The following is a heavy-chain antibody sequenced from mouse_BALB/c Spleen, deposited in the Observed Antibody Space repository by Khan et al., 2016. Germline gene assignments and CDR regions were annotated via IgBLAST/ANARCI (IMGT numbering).Heavy chain of an antibody. Sequence: QVQLQQSGAELMKPGASVKISCKATGYTFSSYWIEWVKQRPGHGLEWIGEILPGSGSTNYNEKFKGKATFTADTSSNTAYMQLSSLTSEDSAVYYCAREEAGYYRYDGSWFAYWGQGTLVTVSA. CDR1: GYTFSSYW. J-gene: IGHJ3*01. V-gene: IGHV1-9*01. CDR2: ILPGSGST. CDR3: AREEAGYYRYDGSWFAY. D-gene: IGHD2-14*01.